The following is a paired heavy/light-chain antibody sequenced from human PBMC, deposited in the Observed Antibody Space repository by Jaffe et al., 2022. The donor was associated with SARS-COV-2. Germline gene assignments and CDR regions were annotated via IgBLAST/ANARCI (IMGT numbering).Heavy chain of an antibody. D-gene: IGHD3-16*01. CDR2: FNPRSGST. CDR3: ATVRGGDTRDFDH. J-gene: IGHJ4*02. V-gene: IGHV1-46*01. Sequence: QVQLVQSGAEVKKPGASVKVSCKAAGYAFTSNHMHWVRQAPGQGLEWMGIFNPRSGSTTYAQSFQGRVTMTRDTPTNTVYMELSNLRSEDTAVYYCATVRGGDTRDFDHWGQGTLVTVSS. CDR1: GYAFTSNH.
Light chain of an antibody. Sequence: DIQMTQSPSSLSASVGDTVAITCRASQSIGYYVNWYQQMPGKAPKLLIYATSILLSGVPSRFTGSGSGTDFTLTINSLQPEDFATYYCQQTYSTAVTFAQGTKV. J-gene: IGKJ1*01. CDR1: QSIGYY. CDR3: QQTYSTAVT. V-gene: IGKV1-39*01. CDR2: ATS.